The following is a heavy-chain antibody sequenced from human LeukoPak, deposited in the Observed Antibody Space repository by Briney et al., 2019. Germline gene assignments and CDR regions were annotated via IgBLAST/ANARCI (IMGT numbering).Heavy chain of an antibody. CDR3: ASSVYSGSPTKSFDY. V-gene: IGHV3-53*01. CDR2: IYSGGNT. Sequence: GGSLRLSCAVSGFIVRTNYMNWVRQAPGKGLEWVSVIYSGGNTYYADSVKGQFTISRDNSKNTLYLQMNSLRVEDTAVYYCASSVYSGSPTKSFDYWGQGTLVTVSS. J-gene: IGHJ4*02. CDR1: GFIVRTNY. D-gene: IGHD3-10*01.